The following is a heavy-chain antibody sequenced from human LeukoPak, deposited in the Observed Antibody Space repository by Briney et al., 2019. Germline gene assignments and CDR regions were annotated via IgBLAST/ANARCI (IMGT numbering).Heavy chain of an antibody. D-gene: IGHD6-13*01. J-gene: IGHJ4*02. Sequence: GGSLRLSCAASGFSFNYYWMTWVRQAPGKGLEWVANIKRDGGEKYYVDSVKGRFTISRDNANNSIYLQMNSLRAEDAAIYYCARDRRILGAAGTALDSWGQGTLVTVSS. CDR1: GFSFNYYW. V-gene: IGHV3-7*03. CDR3: ARDRRILGAAGTALDS. CDR2: IKRDGGEK.